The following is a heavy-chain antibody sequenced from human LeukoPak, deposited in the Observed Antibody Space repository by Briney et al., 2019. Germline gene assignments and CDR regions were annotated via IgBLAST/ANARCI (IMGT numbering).Heavy chain of an antibody. V-gene: IGHV4-59*01. CDR3: AKLAAAGYPPSVFEI. J-gene: IGHJ3*02. D-gene: IGHD6-13*01. CDR1: GGSISSYY. CDR2: IYNSGNP. Sequence: SETLSLTCTVSGGSISSYYWSWIRQPPGKGLEWIAYIYNSGNPNYSPSLKSRVTISLDTSKNQFSLRLSSVTAADTAVYYCAKLAAAGYPPSVFEIWGQGTMVTVSS.